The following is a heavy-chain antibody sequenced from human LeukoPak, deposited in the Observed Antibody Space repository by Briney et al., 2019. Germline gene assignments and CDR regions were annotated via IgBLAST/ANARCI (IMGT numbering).Heavy chain of an antibody. V-gene: IGHV3-23*01. Sequence: PGGSLRLSCAASGFPFSSHAMSWVRQPPGKGLEWVAAISNGKTYYADSVRGRFAISGDDSTNTVYLHMNSLRDEDTALHHCVREAGYCAPVCVKTNWFDPWGQGTLVTVSS. D-gene: IGHD2-15*01. CDR2: ISNGKT. CDR1: GFPFSSHA. J-gene: IGHJ5*02. CDR3: VREAGYCAPVCVKTNWFDP.